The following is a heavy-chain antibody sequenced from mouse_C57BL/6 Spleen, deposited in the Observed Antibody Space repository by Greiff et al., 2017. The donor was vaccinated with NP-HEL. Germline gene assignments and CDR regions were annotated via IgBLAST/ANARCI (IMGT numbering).Heavy chain of an antibody. V-gene: IGHV5-4*03. CDR3: ARGGYGLYAMDY. CDR2: ISAGGSYT. CDR1: GFTFSSYA. D-gene: IGHD1-1*01. J-gene: IGHJ4*01. Sequence: EVKLMESGGGLVKPGGSLKLSCAASGFTFSSYAMSWVRQTPEKRLEWVATISAGGSYTYYPDNVKGRFTISRDNAKNNLYLQMSHLKSEDTAMYYCARGGYGLYAMDYWGQGTSVTVSS.